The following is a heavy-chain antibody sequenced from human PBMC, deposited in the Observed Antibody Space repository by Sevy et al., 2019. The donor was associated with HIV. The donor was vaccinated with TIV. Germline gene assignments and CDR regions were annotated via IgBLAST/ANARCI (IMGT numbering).Heavy chain of an antibody. CDR1: GFTFSNYG. J-gene: IGHJ6*02. CDR3: AKEPVMVVDYYSMDV. D-gene: IGHD2-8*02. CDR2: IRYDGINK. Sequence: GGSLRLSCAASGFTFSNYGMHWVRQAPGKGLEWVAFIRYDGINKNNADSVKGRFTISRDNSKNTLYLQMNSLRPEDTAVYYCAKEPVMVVDYYSMDVWGQGTTVTVSS. V-gene: IGHV3-30*02.